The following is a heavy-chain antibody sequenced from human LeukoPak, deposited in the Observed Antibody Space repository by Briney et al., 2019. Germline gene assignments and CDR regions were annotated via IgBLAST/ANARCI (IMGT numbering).Heavy chain of an antibody. CDR2: IYTSGST. J-gene: IGHJ5*02. Sequence: SETLSLTCTVSGGSISSYYWSWIRQPAGKGLEWIGRIYTSGSTNYNPSLKSRVTISVDTSKNQFSLKLSSVTAADTAVYYCASDYCSGGSCYSGSWFDPWGQGTLVTVSS. D-gene: IGHD2-15*01. CDR3: ASDYCSGGSCYSGSWFDP. CDR1: GGSISSYY. V-gene: IGHV4-4*07.